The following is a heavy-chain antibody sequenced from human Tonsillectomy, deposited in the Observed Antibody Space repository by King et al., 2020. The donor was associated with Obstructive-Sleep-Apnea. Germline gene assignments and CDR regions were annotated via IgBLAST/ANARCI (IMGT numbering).Heavy chain of an antibody. V-gene: IGHV2-70*11. CDR3: ARTTRIIGPTGNYYPMDV. CDR2: VAWDDDK. J-gene: IGHJ6*02. CDR1: GFSLSSSGMC. D-gene: IGHD1-20*01. Sequence: TLKESGPALVKSTQTLTLTCTFSGFSLSSSGMCVSWRRQPPGKALEWLARVAWDDDKYYSTSLKTRLTISKDTSKNQVVLTMTNMDPLAHATYYCARTTRIIGPTGNYYPMDVWGQGTTVTVSS.